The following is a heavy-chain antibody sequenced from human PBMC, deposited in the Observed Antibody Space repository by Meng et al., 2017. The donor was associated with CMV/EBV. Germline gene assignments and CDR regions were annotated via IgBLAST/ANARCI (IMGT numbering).Heavy chain of an antibody. CDR1: GGTLRSYA. D-gene: IGHD6-13*01. Sequence: KASGGTLRSYAISWVRQAPGQGLEWMGGIIPIFGTANYAQKFQGRVTITTDESTSTAYMELSSLRSEDTAVYYCATPSAGYSSSWYDYWGQGTLVTVSS. CDR3: ATPSAGYSSSWYDY. J-gene: IGHJ4*02. CDR2: IIPIFGTA. V-gene: IGHV1-69*05.